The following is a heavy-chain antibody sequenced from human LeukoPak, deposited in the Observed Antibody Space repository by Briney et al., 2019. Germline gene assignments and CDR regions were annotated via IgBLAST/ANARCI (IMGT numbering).Heavy chain of an antibody. CDR2: ISRNSGSI. CDR3: AKAAAGTYDYYYYMDV. CDR1: GFTFDDYA. D-gene: IGHD6-13*01. J-gene: IGHJ6*03. V-gene: IGHV3-9*01. Sequence: GRSLRLSCAASGFTFDDYAMHWVRQAPGKGLEWVSGISRNSGSIGYADSVKGRFTISRDNAKNSLYLQMNSLRAEDTALYYCAKAAAGTYDYYYYMDVWGKGTTVTVSS.